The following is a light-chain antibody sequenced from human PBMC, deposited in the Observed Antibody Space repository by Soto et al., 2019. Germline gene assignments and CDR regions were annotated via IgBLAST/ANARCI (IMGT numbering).Light chain of an antibody. CDR2: GAS. Sequence: EIVMTQSPATLSVSSGERGTLSCRASQSVSSSYLAWYQQKPGQAPRLLIYGASSRATGIPDRFSGSGSGTDFTLTISRLEPEDFAVYYCQQYGSSPWTFGQGTKVDI. CDR3: QQYGSSPWT. CDR1: QSVSSSY. V-gene: IGKV3-20*01. J-gene: IGKJ1*01.